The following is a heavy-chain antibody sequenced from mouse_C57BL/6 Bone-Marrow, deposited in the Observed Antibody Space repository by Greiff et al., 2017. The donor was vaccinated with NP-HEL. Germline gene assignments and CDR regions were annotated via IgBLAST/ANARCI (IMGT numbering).Heavy chain of an antibody. V-gene: IGHV2-2*01. CDR1: GFSLTSYG. Sequence: QVQLQQSGPGLVQPSQSLSITCTVSGFSLTSYGVHWVRQSPGKGLEWLGVLWSGGSTDYNAAFISRLSISKDNSKSQVFFKMNSLQADDTAIYYCARTGGNLYFDYWGQGTTLTVSS. J-gene: IGHJ2*01. D-gene: IGHD1-1*02. CDR3: ARTGGNLYFDY. CDR2: LWSGGST.